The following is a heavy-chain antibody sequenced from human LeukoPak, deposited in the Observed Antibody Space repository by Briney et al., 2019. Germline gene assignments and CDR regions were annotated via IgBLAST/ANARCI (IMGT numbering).Heavy chain of an antibody. CDR3: ARDAKDPSGYQVVGYYMDV. CDR2: IYYSGST. D-gene: IGHD3-22*01. V-gene: IGHV4-59*01. Sequence: SETLSLTCTVSGGSISSYYWSWIRQPPGKGLEWIGYIYYSGSTNYNPSLKSRVTISVDTSKNQFSLKLSSVTAADTAVYYCARDAKDPSGYQVVGYYMDVWGKGTTVTVSS. J-gene: IGHJ6*03. CDR1: GGSISSYY.